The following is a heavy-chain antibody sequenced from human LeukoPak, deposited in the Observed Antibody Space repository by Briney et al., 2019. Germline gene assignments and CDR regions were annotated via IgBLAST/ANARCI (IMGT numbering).Heavy chain of an antibody. V-gene: IGHV1-69*04. J-gene: IGHJ4*02. Sequence: SVTVSFKSSGGIFSIYAISWVRQAPGQGLEWMGRIIPILGIANYAQKFQGRVTITADKSTSTAYMDLSSLRSEDTAVYYCARDLPPYSFDYWGQGTLVTVSS. CDR3: ARDLPPYSFDY. CDR2: IIPILGIA. CDR1: GGIFSIYA.